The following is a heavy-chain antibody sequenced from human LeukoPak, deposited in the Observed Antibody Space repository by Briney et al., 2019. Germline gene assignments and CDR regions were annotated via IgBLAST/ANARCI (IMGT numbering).Heavy chain of an antibody. J-gene: IGHJ3*02. CDR1: GFTFSSYA. CDR3: ARESGSFNSGDAFDI. Sequence: GGSLRLSCAASGFTFSSYAMHWVRQAPGKGLEWVAVISYDGSNKYYADSVKGRFTISRDNSKNTLYLQMNSLRAEDTAVYYCARESGSFNSGDAFDIWGQGTMVTVSS. CDR2: ISYDGSNK. V-gene: IGHV3-30*04. D-gene: IGHD3-10*01.